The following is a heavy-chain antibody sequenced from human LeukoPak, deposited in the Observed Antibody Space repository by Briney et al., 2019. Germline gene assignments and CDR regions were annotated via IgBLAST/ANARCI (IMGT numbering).Heavy chain of an antibody. J-gene: IGHJ4*02. Sequence: GGSLRLSCAASGSTFRSYWMHWVRQAPGKGLVWVSRINSDGSSTSYADSVKGRFTISRDNSKNTLYLQMNSLRAEDTAVYYCAKAGLRAYYYDSSGYYYLDYWGQGTLVTVSS. CDR3: AKAGLRAYYYDSSGYYYLDY. CDR2: INSDGSST. CDR1: GSTFRSYW. D-gene: IGHD3-22*01. V-gene: IGHV3-74*01.